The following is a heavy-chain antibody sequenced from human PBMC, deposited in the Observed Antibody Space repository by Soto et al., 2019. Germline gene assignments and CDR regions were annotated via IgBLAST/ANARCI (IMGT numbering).Heavy chain of an antibody. CDR3: ARVAYESNSSGNYYDC. J-gene: IGHJ4*02. CDR2: IRVYSGNT. CDR1: SYTFSSYG. D-gene: IGHD3-22*01. Sequence: ASVKVSCKASSYTFSSYGISWVRQAPGQGLEWMGWIRVYSGNTNYAQKLQGRVTMTTDTSTSTAYMELRSLRSDDTSVYNCARVAYESNSSGNYYDCWRRRSRCAVSS. V-gene: IGHV1-18*01.